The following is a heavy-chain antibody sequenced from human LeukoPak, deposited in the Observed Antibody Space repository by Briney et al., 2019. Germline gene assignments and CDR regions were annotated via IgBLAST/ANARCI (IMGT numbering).Heavy chain of an antibody. D-gene: IGHD2-21*02. CDR1: GFTFRSHW. Sequence: GGSLRLSCGAFGFTFRSHWMHWVRQPPGEGLVWVSRISSDGSSTSYADSVKGRFTISRDNAKNTLYLQMNSLRAEDTAVYYCARDLGGVTDYWGQGTLVTVSS. CDR3: ARDLGGVTDY. V-gene: IGHV3-74*01. CDR2: ISSDGSST. J-gene: IGHJ4*02.